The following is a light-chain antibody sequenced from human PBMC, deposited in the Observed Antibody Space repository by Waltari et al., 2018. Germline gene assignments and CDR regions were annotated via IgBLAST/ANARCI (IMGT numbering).Light chain of an antibody. CDR3: QQYDSWLLYT. Sequence: EIVMTQSPATLSVSPGERVTLSCRASPSVSSNLAWYQQKRGQAPRLLIYGASTRFTGIPARFSGSGSGTEFTLTISSLQSEDFAVYFCQQYDSWLLYTFGQGTNLEIK. V-gene: IGKV3-15*01. CDR1: PSVSSN. J-gene: IGKJ2*01. CDR2: GAS.